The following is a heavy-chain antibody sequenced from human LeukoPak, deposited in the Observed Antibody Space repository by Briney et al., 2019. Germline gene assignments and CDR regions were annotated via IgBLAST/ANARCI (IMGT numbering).Heavy chain of an antibody. Sequence: GGSLRLSCAASGFTFSSYAMSWVRQAPGKGLEGVSAISGSGGSTYYADSVKGRFTISRDNSKNTLYLQMNSLRAEDTAVYYCAKDPFGSGSYYTSPFDYWGQGTLVTVSS. CDR3: AKDPFGSGSYYTSPFDY. V-gene: IGHV3-23*01. D-gene: IGHD3-10*01. CDR2: ISGSGGST. CDR1: GFTFSSYA. J-gene: IGHJ4*02.